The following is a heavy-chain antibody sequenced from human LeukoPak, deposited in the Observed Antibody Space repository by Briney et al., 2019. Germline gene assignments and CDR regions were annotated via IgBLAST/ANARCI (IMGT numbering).Heavy chain of an antibody. V-gene: IGHV3-23*01. CDR1: GFTFSMYA. CDR2: ISASGDNT. Sequence: GGSLRLSCAASGFTFSMYAMNWVRQAPGKGLEWVSGISASGDNTYYADSVRGRFTISRDNAKNTLYLQMNTLRVEDTAVYYCTRDLMDYDVSTGLHHYYMDVWGQGTTVTVSS. J-gene: IGHJ6*02. D-gene: IGHD3-9*01. CDR3: TRDLMDYDVSTGLHHYYMDV.